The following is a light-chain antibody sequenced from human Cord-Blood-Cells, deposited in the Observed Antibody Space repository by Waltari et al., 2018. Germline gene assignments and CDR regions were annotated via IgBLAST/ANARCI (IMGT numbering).Light chain of an antibody. V-gene: IGKV4-1*01. CDR2: LAS. CDR3: QQYYSTHS. J-gene: IGKJ2*03. Sequence: DIVMTQSPDSLAVSLGERATINCKSSQSVLYSSNNKNYLAWYQQKPGQPPKLLIYLASTLESGVPDRFSGSGSGTDFTLTISSLQAEDVAVYYCQQYYSTHSFGQGTKLEIK. CDR1: QSVLYSSNNKNY.